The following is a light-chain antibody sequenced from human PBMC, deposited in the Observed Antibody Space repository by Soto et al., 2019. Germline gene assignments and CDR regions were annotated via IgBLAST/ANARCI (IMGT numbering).Light chain of an antibody. CDR2: DAS. J-gene: IGKJ1*01. CDR1: QSVRNY. Sequence: EIVLTQSPATLSLSPGERATLSCRASQSVRNYLAWYQQKPGQAPRLLIYDASNRATGIPGRFSGSGSGTDFNLTISSLEPEDFAVYYCQQRSNWPWTFGQGTKVEIK. CDR3: QQRSNWPWT. V-gene: IGKV3-11*01.